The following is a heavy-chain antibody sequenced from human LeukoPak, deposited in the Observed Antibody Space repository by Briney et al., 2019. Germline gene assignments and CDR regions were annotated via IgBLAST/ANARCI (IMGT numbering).Heavy chain of an antibody. CDR3: ARVGYCSTTNCYIKAFDI. Sequence: PSETLSLTCTVSGGSMSSYYWSWIRQPPGKGREGVGYVYYSGRTNYNPSLKTRVTMSVATSNNQFSLKLSSVTAADTAVYYCARVGYCSTTNCYIKAFDIWGQGTMVTVSS. D-gene: IGHD2-2*02. CDR2: VYYSGRT. J-gene: IGHJ3*02. CDR1: GGSMSSYY. V-gene: IGHV4-59*12.